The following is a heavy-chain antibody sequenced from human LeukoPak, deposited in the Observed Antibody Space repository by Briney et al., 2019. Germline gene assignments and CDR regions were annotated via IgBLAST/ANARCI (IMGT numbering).Heavy chain of an antibody. Sequence: PGGSLRLSCAASGFTFSAYNMNWVRQAPGKGLEWVSYISSSSSPIYYADSVKGRFTISRGNAKNSLSLQMNSLRDEDTAVYYCARDRPYYGSGSYYHDYWGQGTLITVSS. D-gene: IGHD3-10*01. CDR2: ISSSSSPI. CDR3: ARDRPYYGSGSYYHDY. V-gene: IGHV3-48*02. J-gene: IGHJ4*02. CDR1: GFTFSAYN.